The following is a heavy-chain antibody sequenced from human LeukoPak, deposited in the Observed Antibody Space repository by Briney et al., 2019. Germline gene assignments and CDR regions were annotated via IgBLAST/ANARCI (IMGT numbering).Heavy chain of an antibody. V-gene: IGHV1-69*13. CDR2: IIPIFGTA. Sequence: SVKVSCKASGGTFSSYAISWVRQAPGQGLEWMGGIIPIFGTANYAQKFQGRVTITADESTSTAYMELSSLRSEDTAVFYCASRDYDILTGPGGYYGMDVWGQGTTVTVSS. CDR1: GGTFSSYA. D-gene: IGHD3-9*01. CDR3: ASRDYDILTGPGGYYGMDV. J-gene: IGHJ6*02.